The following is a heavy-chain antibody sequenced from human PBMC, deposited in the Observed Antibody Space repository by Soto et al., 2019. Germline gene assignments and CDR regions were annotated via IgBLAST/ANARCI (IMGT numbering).Heavy chain of an antibody. CDR2: ISYDGSNK. CDR1: GFTFSSYG. D-gene: IGHD6-19*01. Sequence: QPGGSLRLSCAASGFTFSSYGMHWVRQAPGKGLEWVAVISYDGSNKYYADSVKGRFTISRDNSKNTLYLQMNSLRAEDTAVYYCAKDGDEWLVQTVYYGMDVWGQGTTVTVSS. CDR3: AKDGDEWLVQTVYYGMDV. V-gene: IGHV3-30*18. J-gene: IGHJ6*02.